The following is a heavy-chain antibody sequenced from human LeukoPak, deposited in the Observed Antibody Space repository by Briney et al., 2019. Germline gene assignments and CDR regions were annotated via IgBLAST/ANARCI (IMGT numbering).Heavy chain of an antibody. J-gene: IGHJ4*02. CDR2: ISSSSSII. V-gene: IGHV3-11*01. Sequence: PGGSLKLFCAASGFTFSDYYMSWIRQAPGKGLEWISYISSSSSIIYYADSVKGRFTISRDNAKSSLYLQMNSLTAEDTAVYYCVRDHTRLGYSSIWHYFDSWGQGTLVIVSS. CDR1: GFTFSDYY. CDR3: VRDHTRLGYSSIWHYFDS. D-gene: IGHD6-13*01.